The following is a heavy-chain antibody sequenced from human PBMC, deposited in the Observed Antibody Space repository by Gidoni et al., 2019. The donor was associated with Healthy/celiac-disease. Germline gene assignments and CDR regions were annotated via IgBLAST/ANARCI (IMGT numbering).Heavy chain of an antibody. CDR2: ISSSGSTI. Sequence: QVQLVESGGGLVKPGGSLRLSCAASGFTFSDYYMSWTRPAPGKGVEWVSYISSSGSTIYYADSVKGRFTITRDNDKNSLYLQMNSLRAEDTAVYYCARGGSIIKSAVDIWGQGTMVTVSS. CDR1: GFTFSDYY. D-gene: IGHD3-3*02. CDR3: ARGGSIIKSAVDI. V-gene: IGHV3-11*01. J-gene: IGHJ3*02.